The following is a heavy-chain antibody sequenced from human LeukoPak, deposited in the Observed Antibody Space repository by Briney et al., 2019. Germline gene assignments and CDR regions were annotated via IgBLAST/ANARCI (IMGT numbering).Heavy chain of an antibody. CDR1: GGSFSGYY. CDR3: ARDIVVPAAYYYYYMDV. CDR2: IYTSGST. V-gene: IGHV4-4*07. D-gene: IGHD2-2*01. Sequence: PSETLSLTCAVYGGSFSGYYWSWIRQPAGKGLEWIGRIYTSGSTNYNPSLKSRVTMSVDTSKNQFSLKLSFVTAADTAVYYCARDIVVPAAYYYYYMDVWGKGTTVTVSS. J-gene: IGHJ6*03.